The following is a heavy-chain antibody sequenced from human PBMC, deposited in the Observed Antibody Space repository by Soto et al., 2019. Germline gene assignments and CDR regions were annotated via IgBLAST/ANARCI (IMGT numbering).Heavy chain of an antibody. CDR3: AKTPYDFWSSGQYLFDH. J-gene: IGHJ4*02. D-gene: IGHD3-3*01. CDR1: GFTFGSHA. V-gene: IGHV3-23*01. Sequence: EVQLLDSGGGLVQPGGSLRLSCTVSGFTFGSHAMSWVRQAPGKGLECGSGISGSGGTTFYADSVKGRFTISRDNSKKTLYLQMNSLRAEDTAVYYCAKTPYDFWSSGQYLFDHWGQGTLVTVSS. CDR2: ISGSGGTT.